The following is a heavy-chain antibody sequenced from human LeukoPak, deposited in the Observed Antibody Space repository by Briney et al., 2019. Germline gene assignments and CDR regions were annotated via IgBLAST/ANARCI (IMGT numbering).Heavy chain of an antibody. CDR2: IYSGGST. Sequence: PGAALRLSCAASGFTVSSNYMGWVRQAPGKGLEWVSVIYSGGSTYYADSVKGRFTISRDNSKNTLYLQMNSLRAEDTAVYYCARDAAVAGNPDAFDIWGQGTMVTVSS. CDR3: ARDAAVAGNPDAFDI. D-gene: IGHD6-19*01. V-gene: IGHV3-66*01. CDR1: GFTVSSNY. J-gene: IGHJ3*02.